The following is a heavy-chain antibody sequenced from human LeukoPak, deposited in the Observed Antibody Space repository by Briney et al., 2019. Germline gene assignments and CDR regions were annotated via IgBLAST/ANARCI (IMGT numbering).Heavy chain of an antibody. J-gene: IGHJ4*02. CDR3: AKDRSHYGTYYFDY. CDR2: ITSSGTT. D-gene: IGHD4-17*01. Sequence: GGSLRLSCAASGFTFSDYSMNWVRQAPGKGLEWVSAITSSGTTYYADSVKGRFTISRDNSQYTLYLQMNSLRAEDTAVYYCAKDRSHYGTYYFDYWGQGTLVTVSS. CDR1: GFTFSDYS. V-gene: IGHV3-23*01.